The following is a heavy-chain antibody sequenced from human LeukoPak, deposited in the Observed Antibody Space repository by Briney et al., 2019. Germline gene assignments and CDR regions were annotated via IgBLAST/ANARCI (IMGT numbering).Heavy chain of an antibody. CDR3: ARDSGDHGGNPYYFDY. D-gene: IGHD4-23*01. J-gene: IGHJ4*02. CDR1: GGSISGYY. CDR2: MYYSGSS. Sequence: PSETLSLTCTVSGGSISGYYWNWIRQPPGKGLEWIGYMYYSGSSTYNPSLKSRVSISVDTSKNQFSLKLNSVTAADTAIYYCARDSGDHGGNPYYFDYWGPGTLVTVSS. V-gene: IGHV4-59*01.